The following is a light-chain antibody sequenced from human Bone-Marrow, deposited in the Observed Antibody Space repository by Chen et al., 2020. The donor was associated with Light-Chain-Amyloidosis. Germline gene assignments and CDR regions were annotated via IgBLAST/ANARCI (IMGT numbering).Light chain of an antibody. CDR3: QQYGTSPHT. J-gene: IGKJ4*01. CDR2: GSS. CDR1: QTLSSNY. V-gene: IGKV3-20*01. Sequence: EIVLTQSPGTLSLSPGEGANLPCRASQTLSSNYLTWYQQKFGQAPRLLIYGSSSRATGIPDRFTGSGSGTDFTLAINRLEPEDFAMYYCQQYGTSPHTVGGGTKVEIK.